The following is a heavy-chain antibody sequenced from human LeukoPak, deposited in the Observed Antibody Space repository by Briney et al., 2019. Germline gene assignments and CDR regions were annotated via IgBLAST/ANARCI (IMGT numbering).Heavy chain of an antibody. Sequence: GRSLRLSCAASGFTFDDYAMRWVRQAPGKGLEWVSGISWNSGSIGYADSVKGRFTISRDNAKNSLYLQMNSLRAEDTALYYCAKDGYWGQGTLVTVSS. CDR2: ISWNSGSI. V-gene: IGHV3-9*01. CDR3: AKDGY. J-gene: IGHJ4*02. CDR1: GFTFDDYA.